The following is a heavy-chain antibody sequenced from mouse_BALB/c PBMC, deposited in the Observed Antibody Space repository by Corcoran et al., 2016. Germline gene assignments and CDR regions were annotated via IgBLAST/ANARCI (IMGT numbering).Heavy chain of an antibody. V-gene: IGHV9-3-1*01. CDR1: GYTFTNYG. Sequence: QIQMVQSGPELKKPGETVKISCKASGYTFTNYGMNWVNQAPGKGLKWMGWINTYTGEPTYADDFKGRFAFSFETSASTAYLQINNLKNEDTATYFCANKKYGNPDAMDYWGQGTSVTVSS. CDR2: INTYTGEP. CDR3: ANKKYGNPDAMDY. D-gene: IGHD2-10*02. J-gene: IGHJ4*01.